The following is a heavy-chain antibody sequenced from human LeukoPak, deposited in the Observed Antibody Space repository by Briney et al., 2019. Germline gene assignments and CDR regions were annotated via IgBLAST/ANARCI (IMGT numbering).Heavy chain of an antibody. CDR2: ISYDGSNK. D-gene: IGHD3-16*02. V-gene: IGHV3-30*18. CDR1: GFTFSTYG. CDR3: AKNGFTFGGLIDINFDY. J-gene: IGHJ4*02. Sequence: RTGGSLRLSCAASGFTFSTYGMHWVRQAPGKGLEWVAVISYDGSNKFYADSVKGRFTISRDNSKNTLYLQMNSLRPEDTAVYYCAKNGFTFGGLIDINFDYWGQGTLVTVSS.